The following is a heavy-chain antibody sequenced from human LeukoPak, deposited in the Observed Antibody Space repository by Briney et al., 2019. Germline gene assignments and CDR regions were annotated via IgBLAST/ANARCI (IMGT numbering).Heavy chain of an antibody. CDR1: GFTFSNYW. CDR2: IKQDGSEK. CDR3: GKDSVSTVVAPVATS. J-gene: IGHJ4*02. D-gene: IGHD2-15*01. V-gene: IGHV3-7*01. Sequence: GGSLRLSCAASGFTFSNYWMSWVRQAPEKGLEWVANIKQDGSEKYYVDSVKGRFTISRDNANNSLSLQMNSLRAEDTAVYYCGKDSVSTVVAPVATSWGQGTLVTVSS.